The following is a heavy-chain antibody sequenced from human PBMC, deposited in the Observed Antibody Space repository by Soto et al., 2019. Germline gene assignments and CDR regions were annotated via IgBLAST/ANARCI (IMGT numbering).Heavy chain of an antibody. CDR1: GVSLSTSGVG. Sequence: SGPTLVNPTQTLTLTFPFSGVSLSTSGVGVGWIRQPPGKALEWLALIYWNDDKRYSPSLKSRLTITMDTSKNQVVLTMTNMDPVDTATYYCAHSSSGLSYYFDYWGQGTLVNVSS. D-gene: IGHD6-19*01. J-gene: IGHJ4*02. CDR2: IYWNDDK. CDR3: AHSSSGLSYYFDY. V-gene: IGHV2-5*01.